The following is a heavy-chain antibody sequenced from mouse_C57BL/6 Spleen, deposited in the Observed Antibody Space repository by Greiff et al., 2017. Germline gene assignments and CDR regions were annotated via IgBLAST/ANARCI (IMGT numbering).Heavy chain of an antibody. V-gene: IGHV2-3*01. J-gene: IGHJ2*01. CDR3: GKQGLWRDFDY. Sequence: VQVVESGPGLVAPSQSLSITCTVSGFSLTSYGVSWVRQPPGKGLEWLGVIWGDGSTNYHSALISRLSISKDNSKSQVFVKLNSVQTDDTATYCCGKQGLWRDFDYWGQGTTLTGSS. CDR1: GFSLTSYG. D-gene: IGHD1-1*02. CDR2: IWGDGST.